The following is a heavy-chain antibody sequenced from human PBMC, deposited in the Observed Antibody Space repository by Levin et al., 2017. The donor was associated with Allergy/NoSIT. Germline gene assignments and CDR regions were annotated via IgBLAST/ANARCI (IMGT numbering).Heavy chain of an antibody. CDR1: GYTFTNYD. CDR3: ARGPISESNSNSWYRYED. V-gene: IGHV1-8*01. J-gene: IGHJ4*02. Sequence: ASVKVSCKASGYTFTNYDINWVRQATGQGLEWMGWMNPNSGNTGYAQQFQGRVTMTRNTSVTTAYMELSSLRSEDTAVYYCARGPISESNSNSWYRYEDWGQGTLVTVSS. CDR2: MNPNSGNT. D-gene: IGHD6-19*01.